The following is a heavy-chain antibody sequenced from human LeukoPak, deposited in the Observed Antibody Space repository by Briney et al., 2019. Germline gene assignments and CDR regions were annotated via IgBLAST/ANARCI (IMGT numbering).Heavy chain of an antibody. Sequence: PGGSLRLSCAASGFTFSDYYMSWIRQAAGKGLEWVSYISSSSSYTNYADSVKGRFTISRDNAKNSLYLQMNSLRAEDTAVYDCARLGWATAPLDYWGQGTLVTVSS. D-gene: IGHD5-12*01. V-gene: IGHV3-11*06. J-gene: IGHJ4*02. CDR3: ARLGWATAPLDY. CDR2: ISSSSSYT. CDR1: GFTFSDYY.